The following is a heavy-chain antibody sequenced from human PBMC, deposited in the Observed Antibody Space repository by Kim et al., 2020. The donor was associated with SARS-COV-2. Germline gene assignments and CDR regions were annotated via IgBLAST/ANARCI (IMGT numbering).Heavy chain of an antibody. CDR3: AKEAATSYYFDY. J-gene: IGHJ4*02. D-gene: IGHD6-13*01. Sequence: YDTESVKVRFTISRDNSKNTLFLQMNGLRAEDTAVYYCAKEAATSYYFDYWGQGTLVTVSS. V-gene: IGHV3-23*01.